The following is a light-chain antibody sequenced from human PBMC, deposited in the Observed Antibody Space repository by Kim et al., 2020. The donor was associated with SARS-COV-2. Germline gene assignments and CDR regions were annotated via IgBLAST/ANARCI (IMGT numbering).Light chain of an antibody. Sequence: ANINCKSSQSVFSSSNSKNFLAWFQQKPGQPPRLLIYWASTRESGVPDRFSGSGSGTDFTLTISSLQAEDVAVYYCQQFYGTPITFGQGTRLEIK. J-gene: IGKJ5*01. CDR3: QQFYGTPIT. CDR2: WAS. V-gene: IGKV4-1*01. CDR1: QSVFSSSNSKNF.